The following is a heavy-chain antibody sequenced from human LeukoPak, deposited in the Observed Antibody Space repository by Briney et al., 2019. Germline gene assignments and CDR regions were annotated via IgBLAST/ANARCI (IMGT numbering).Heavy chain of an antibody. CDR1: GFTFSLYG. Sequence: GGSLRLSCAASGFTFSLYGMHWVRQAPGKGLEWVAVISYDGSNKYYADSVKGRFTISRDNSKNTLYLQMNSLRAEDTAVYYCARDEAGYSSGREDYWGQGTLVTVS. V-gene: IGHV3-30*03. CDR3: ARDEAGYSSGREDY. J-gene: IGHJ4*02. CDR2: ISYDGSNK. D-gene: IGHD6-19*01.